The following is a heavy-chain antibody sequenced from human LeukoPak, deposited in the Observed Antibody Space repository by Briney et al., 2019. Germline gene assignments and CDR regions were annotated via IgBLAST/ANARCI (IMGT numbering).Heavy chain of an antibody. CDR1: GGSISNYY. V-gene: IGHV4-59*01. J-gene: IGHJ4*02. Sequence: SETLSLTCPVSGGSISNYYWSWIRQPPGKGLEWIGYINYSGSANPNPSLKSRVTISVDTSKNQFSLKLTSVTAADTAVYYCARVYRDDFWSGYSTHFDYWGQGTLVTVSS. CDR2: INYSGSA. CDR3: ARVYRDDFWSGYSTHFDY. D-gene: IGHD3-3*01.